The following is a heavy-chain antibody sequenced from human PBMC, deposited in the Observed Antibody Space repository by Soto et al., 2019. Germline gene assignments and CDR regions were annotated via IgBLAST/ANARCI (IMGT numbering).Heavy chain of an antibody. Sequence: GGSLRLSCAASGFTFSDYYMSWIRQAPGKGLEWVSYISSSSSYTNYADTVKGRFTISRDNAKNSLYLQMNSLRAEDTAVYYCARDHYGPGWFDPWGQGTLVTVSS. V-gene: IGHV3-11*05. CDR2: ISSSSSYT. J-gene: IGHJ5*02. CDR1: GFTFSDYY. D-gene: IGHD3-10*01. CDR3: ARDHYGPGWFDP.